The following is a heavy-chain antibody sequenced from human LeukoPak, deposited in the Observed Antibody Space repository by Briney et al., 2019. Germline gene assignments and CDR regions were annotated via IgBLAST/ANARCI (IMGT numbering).Heavy chain of an antibody. D-gene: IGHD1-26*01. J-gene: IGHJ4*02. Sequence: PGGSLRLSCAASGFTFSSYDMHWVRQATGKGLEWVSAIGTAGDTYYPGSVKGRFTISRENAKNSLYHQMNSLRAGDTAVYYCARGIGGSYPGDYWGQGTLVTVSS. CDR3: ARGIGGSYPGDY. V-gene: IGHV3-13*01. CDR1: GFTFSSYD. CDR2: IGTAGDT.